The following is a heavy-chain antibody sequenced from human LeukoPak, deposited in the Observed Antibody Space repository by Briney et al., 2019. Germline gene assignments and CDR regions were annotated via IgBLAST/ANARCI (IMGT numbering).Heavy chain of an antibody. CDR1: GGSIRSGDYY. CDR2: IYNSGST. V-gene: IGHV4-30-4*08. Sequence: SETLSLTXSVSGGSIRSGDYYWSWIRQPPGKGLEWIGYIYNSGSTFHYNPSLKSRVTISVDTSKNQFSLRLSSVTAADTAVYYCASTNCSSARCYGANWFDPWGQGTLVTVSS. CDR3: ASTNCSSARCYGANWFDP. D-gene: IGHD2-2*01. J-gene: IGHJ5*02.